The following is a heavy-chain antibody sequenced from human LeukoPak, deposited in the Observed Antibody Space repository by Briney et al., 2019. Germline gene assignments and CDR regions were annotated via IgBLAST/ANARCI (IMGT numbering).Heavy chain of an antibody. CDR3: AKGYDFWSGYYSDYFDY. V-gene: IGHV3-23*01. Sequence: PGRSLRLSCAASGFTFSSYAMSWVRQAPGKGLEWVSAISGSGGSTYYADSVKGRFTISRDNSKNTLYLQMNSLRVEDTAVYYCAKGYDFWSGYYSDYFDYWGQGTLVTVSS. D-gene: IGHD3-3*01. J-gene: IGHJ4*02. CDR2: ISGSGGST. CDR1: GFTFSSYA.